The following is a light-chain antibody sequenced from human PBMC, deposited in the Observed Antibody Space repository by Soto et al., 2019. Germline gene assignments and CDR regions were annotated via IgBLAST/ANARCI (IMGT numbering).Light chain of an antibody. J-gene: IGKJ1*01. V-gene: IGKV1-5*03. Sequence: IQMTQSPSTLSASVGDRVTITCRASQSISSWLAWYQQEPGKAPKLLIYKASSLESGVPSRFSGSGSGTEFTLTISSLQSEDFAVYYCQQYNNWPRTFGQGTKVDIK. CDR2: KAS. CDR3: QQYNNWPRT. CDR1: QSISSW.